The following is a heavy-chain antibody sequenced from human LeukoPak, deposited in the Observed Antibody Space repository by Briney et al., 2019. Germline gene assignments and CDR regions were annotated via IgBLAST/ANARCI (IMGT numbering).Heavy chain of an antibody. CDR2: ISGSASIT. J-gene: IGHJ4*02. CDR1: GFTFSSNA. CDR3: AKGSEDSYSSSFRY. Sequence: GRCLRLACPASGFTFSSNAMSWVRQAPGEGIEWVSCISGSASITHYADSVKGRSTISRDNSKTKLFLQMNSLRAEDTAVYYCAKGSEDSYSSSFRYWGQGTLVTVSS. D-gene: IGHD5-18*01. V-gene: IGHV3-23*01.